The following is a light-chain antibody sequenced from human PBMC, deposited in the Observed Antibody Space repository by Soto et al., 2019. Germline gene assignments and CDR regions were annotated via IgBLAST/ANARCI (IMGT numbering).Light chain of an antibody. V-gene: IGLV7-43*01. J-gene: IGLJ2*01. CDR3: LLFYGDAVV. CDR2: STT. Sequence: QAVVTQEPSLTVSPGGTVTLTCASSTGADTSGYYPNWFQQKPGQPPRALIYSTTYKHSWTPARFSGSLLGGKAALTLSGVQPEDEADYYCLLFYGDAVVFGGGTKVTVL. CDR1: TGADTSGYY.